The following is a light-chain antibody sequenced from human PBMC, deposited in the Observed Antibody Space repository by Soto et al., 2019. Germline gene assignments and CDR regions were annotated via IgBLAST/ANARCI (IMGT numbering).Light chain of an antibody. CDR3: QQCSTCPWT. Sequence: IVLTQSPATLSLSPGERATLSCRASQSVSIYLAGYQQQPGQAPSLLLYDSSNRDTGLPARFSGSGSEKDLALTISSLEPEYSAVYYCQQCSTCPWTVGQGTKLEIK. CDR2: DSS. V-gene: IGKV3-11*01. CDR1: QSVSIY. J-gene: IGKJ1*01.